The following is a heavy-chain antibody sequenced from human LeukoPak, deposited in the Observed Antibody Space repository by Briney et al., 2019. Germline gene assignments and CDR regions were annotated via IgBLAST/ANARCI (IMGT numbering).Heavy chain of an antibody. V-gene: IGHV4-34*01. J-gene: IGHJ4*02. Sequence: PSETLSPTCAVYGGSFGGYYWSWIRQPPGKGLEWIGEINHSGSTNYNPSLKSRVTISVDTSKNQFSLKLSSVTAADTAVYYCARGRAFDYWGQGTLVTVSS. CDR1: GGSFGGYY. CDR3: ARGRAFDY. CDR2: INHSGST.